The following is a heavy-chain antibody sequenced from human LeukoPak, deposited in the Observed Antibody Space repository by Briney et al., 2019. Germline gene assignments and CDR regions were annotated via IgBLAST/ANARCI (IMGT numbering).Heavy chain of an antibody. CDR1: RYTLTDYF. J-gene: IGHJ1*01. CDR3: ARATSFYYGGIDDDYLEYFHH. CDR2: INPNSGGT. Sequence: GSVTVSRKASRYTLTDYFIHCVRQAPGQGRECMGCINPNSGGTHYAQKFLGRVTMTRDTSISTAYMELSRLRSDDTAVYYCARATSFYYGGIDDDYLEYFHHWGQGTLVTVSS. D-gene: IGHD3-22*01. V-gene: IGHV1-2*02.